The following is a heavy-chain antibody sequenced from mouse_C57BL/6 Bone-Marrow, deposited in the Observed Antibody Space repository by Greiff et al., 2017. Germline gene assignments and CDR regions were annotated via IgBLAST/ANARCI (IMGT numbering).Heavy chain of an antibody. CDR1: GYTFTDYE. D-gene: IGHD1-1*01. Sequence: QVQLKQSGAELVRPGASVTLSCKASGYTFTDYEMHWVKQTPVHGLEWIGAIDPETGGTAYNQKFKGKAILTADKSSSTSYMEFRCLTSEGSAVYDCTRPGSSLYYVDYWGQGTTLTVSS. CDR3: TRPGSSLYYVDY. J-gene: IGHJ2*01. V-gene: IGHV1-15*01. CDR2: IDPETGGT.